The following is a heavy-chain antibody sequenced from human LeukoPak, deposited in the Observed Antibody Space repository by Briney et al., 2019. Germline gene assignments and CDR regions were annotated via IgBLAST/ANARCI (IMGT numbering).Heavy chain of an antibody. V-gene: IGHV3-48*03. J-gene: IGHJ6*02. CDR3: ARKVVVADYGMDV. CDR2: ISCSGRTI. Sequence: GVSLRLSCAASGFTFSSYEMNWVRQAPGKGLEGVSYISCSGRTIYCADAVKGRFTISRDNANNSLYLQMNSLRGEDTAVYYCARKVVVADYGMDVWGQGTTVTVSS. D-gene: IGHD2-21*01. CDR1: GFTFSSYE.